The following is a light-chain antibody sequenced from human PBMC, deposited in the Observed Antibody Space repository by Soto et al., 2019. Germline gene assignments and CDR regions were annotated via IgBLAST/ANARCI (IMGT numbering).Light chain of an antibody. V-gene: IGKV1-39*01. J-gene: IGKJ1*01. Sequence: DIQMTQSPSSLSASVGDRVTITCRASQSIDNYLNWYQQKPGKAPNLLIYAASTLLSGVPSRFSGRGSGTHFTLSFRSLQPEDFATYYCQQSYSSPETFGQGTKVELK. CDR1: QSIDNY. CDR3: QQSYSSPET. CDR2: AAS.